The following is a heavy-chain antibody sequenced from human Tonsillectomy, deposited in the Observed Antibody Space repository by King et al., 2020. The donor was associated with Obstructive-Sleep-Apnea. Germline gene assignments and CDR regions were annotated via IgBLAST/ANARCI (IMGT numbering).Heavy chain of an antibody. CDR2: IYYSGST. Sequence: QLQESGPGLVKPSQTLSLTCAVSGGSISSGAYSWSWIRQPPGKGLEWIGYIYYSGSTYYNPSLKSRVTISVDTSKNQFSLKQSSVTAADTAGYYCARGGDYGDYRTAVGADYWGQGTLVTVSS. V-gene: IGHV4-30-4*07. D-gene: IGHD4-17*01. J-gene: IGHJ4*02. CDR3: ARGGDYGDYRTAVGADY. CDR1: GGSISSGAYS.